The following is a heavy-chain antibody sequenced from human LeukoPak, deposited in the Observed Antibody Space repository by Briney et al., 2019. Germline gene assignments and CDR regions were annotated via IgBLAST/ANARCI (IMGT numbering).Heavy chain of an antibody. V-gene: IGHV7-4-1*02. CDR3: ARGKGVAAAGSFYYYYMDV. Sequence: GASVKVSCKASGYTFTSYTMNWVRQAPGQGLEWMGWINTNTGNPTYAQGFTGRFVFSLDTSVSTAYLQITSLKPEDTAVYYCARGKGVAAAGSFYYYYMDVWGKGTTVTVSS. D-gene: IGHD6-13*01. J-gene: IGHJ6*03. CDR2: INTNTGNP. CDR1: GYTFTSYT.